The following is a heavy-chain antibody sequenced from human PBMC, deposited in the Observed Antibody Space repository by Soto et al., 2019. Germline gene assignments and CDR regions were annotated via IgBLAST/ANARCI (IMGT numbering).Heavy chain of an antibody. D-gene: IGHD6-6*01. V-gene: IGHV3-23*01. J-gene: IGHJ6*03. CDR1: GFTFSSYA. CDR2: ISGSGGST. Sequence: GGSLRLSCAASGFTFSSYAMSWVRQAPGKGLEWVSAISGSGGSTYYADSVKGRFTISRDNSKNTLYLQMNSLRAEDTAVYYCAKKAESSSAEGYYYYYMDVWGKGTTVTVSS. CDR3: AKKAESSSAEGYYYYYMDV.